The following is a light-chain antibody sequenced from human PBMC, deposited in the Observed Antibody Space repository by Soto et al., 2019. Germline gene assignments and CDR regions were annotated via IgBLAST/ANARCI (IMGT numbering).Light chain of an antibody. Sequence: DIHMTQSPSSLSASVGDRVTITCRASQTITNYLNWYQQKPGKAPKLLIYAASTLLSGVPARFSGGGSGTDFTLIIDSLQPEDFATYYCQQSYSSPWTFGQGTKVEIK. J-gene: IGKJ1*01. CDR1: QTITNY. V-gene: IGKV1-39*01. CDR2: AAS. CDR3: QQSYSSPWT.